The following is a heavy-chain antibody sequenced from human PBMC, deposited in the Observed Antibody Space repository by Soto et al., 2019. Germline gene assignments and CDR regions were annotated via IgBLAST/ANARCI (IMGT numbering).Heavy chain of an antibody. CDR3: ARGVKGSRYFDL. V-gene: IGHV3-74*01. CDR1: GFIFSSYW. CDR2: INNDGTSR. J-gene: IGHJ2*01. Sequence: EVQLVESGGGSVQPGGSLRLSCAASGFIFSSYWMHWVRQVPGKGLVWVSRINNDGTSRSYADSVKGRFTISRDNARNTLYLQMNSLRAEDTAVYYCARGVKGSRYFDLWGRGTLVTVSS. D-gene: IGHD2-21*01.